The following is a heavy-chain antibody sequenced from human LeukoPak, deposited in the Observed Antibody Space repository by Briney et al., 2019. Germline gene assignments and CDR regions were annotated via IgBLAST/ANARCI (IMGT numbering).Heavy chain of an antibody. V-gene: IGHV3-23*01. J-gene: IGHJ4*02. Sequence: GGSLRLSCAASGFTFSSYAMSWVRQAPGKGLEWVSAISGSGGSTYYADSVKGRLTISRDNSKNTLYLQMNSLRAEDTAVYYCAKDPEWNYYDSSGSTHFDYWGQGTLVTVSS. CDR1: GFTFSSYA. D-gene: IGHD3-22*01. CDR3: AKDPEWNYYDSSGSTHFDY. CDR2: ISGSGGST.